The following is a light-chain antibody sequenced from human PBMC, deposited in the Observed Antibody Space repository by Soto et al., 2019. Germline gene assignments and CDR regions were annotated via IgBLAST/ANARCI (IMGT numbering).Light chain of an antibody. Sequence: EIVLTQSPGTLSLSPGERATLSCRASQSVSSTYLAWYHHKPGQATRLLIYGASSRAAGIQDRFSGSGSGTDFTLTISRLEPEEFAVYYCHQYGSSRHTFGQGTKMEIK. CDR2: GAS. J-gene: IGKJ2*01. CDR3: HQYGSSRHT. CDR1: QSVSSTY. V-gene: IGKV3-20*01.